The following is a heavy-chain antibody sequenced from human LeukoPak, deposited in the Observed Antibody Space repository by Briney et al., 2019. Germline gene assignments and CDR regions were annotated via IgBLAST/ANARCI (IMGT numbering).Heavy chain of an antibody. V-gene: IGHV3-30*02. CDR3: TKGDDYGANTRLPKYNWFDP. Sequence: GGSLRLSCTASGFSISTNAMHWVRQAPGRGLEWVAFIRYDGNNENYADSVKGRFTISRDNSRDTLYLQMNSLRGDDTAVYYCTKGDDYGANTRLPKYNWFDPWGQGTLVTVSS. D-gene: IGHD4-23*01. CDR2: IRYDGNNE. J-gene: IGHJ5*02. CDR1: GFSISTNA.